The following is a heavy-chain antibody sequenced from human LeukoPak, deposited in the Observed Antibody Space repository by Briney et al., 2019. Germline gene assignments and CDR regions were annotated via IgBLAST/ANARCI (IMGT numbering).Heavy chain of an antibody. J-gene: IGHJ4*02. Sequence: SETLSLTCAVSGGSFSGHYWSWIRQPPGMGLEWIGEINHSGSTNYSPSLKSRATISVDTSKIQYSLQLSSVSAADTAVYYCARAAWELLEPRKLTYWGPGTLITVSS. D-gene: IGHD1-26*01. CDR1: GGSFSGHY. CDR2: INHSGST. V-gene: IGHV4-34*01. CDR3: ARAAWELLEPRKLTY.